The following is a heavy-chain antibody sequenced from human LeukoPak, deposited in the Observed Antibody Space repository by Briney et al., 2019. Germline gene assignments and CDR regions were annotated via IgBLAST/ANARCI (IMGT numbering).Heavy chain of an antibody. V-gene: IGHV3-7*01. Sequence: GRSLRLSCAASGFTLSSYWMTWVRQDQGKGLEWVANIKQDGSEKYYVDSMKGRFTISRDNAKNSLYLQMNSLRAEDTAVYYCAREISSWYRTEGRFDPWGQGTLVTVSS. D-gene: IGHD6-13*01. CDR3: AREISSWYRTEGRFDP. CDR1: GFTLSSYW. J-gene: IGHJ5*02. CDR2: IKQDGSEK.